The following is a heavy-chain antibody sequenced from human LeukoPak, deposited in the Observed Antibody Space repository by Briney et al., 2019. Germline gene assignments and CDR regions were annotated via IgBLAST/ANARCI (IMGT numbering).Heavy chain of an antibody. J-gene: IGHJ4*02. CDR2: IYPGDSDT. D-gene: IGHD3-22*01. Sequence: ASVKVSCKASGYSFTSYWIGWVRQLPGKGLEWMGIIYPGDSDTRYSPSFQGQVTISADKSISTAYLQWSSLKASDTAMYYCARYYYDSRGYFGYWGQGTLVTVSS. CDR3: ARYYYDSRGYFGY. V-gene: IGHV5-51*01. CDR1: GYSFTSYW.